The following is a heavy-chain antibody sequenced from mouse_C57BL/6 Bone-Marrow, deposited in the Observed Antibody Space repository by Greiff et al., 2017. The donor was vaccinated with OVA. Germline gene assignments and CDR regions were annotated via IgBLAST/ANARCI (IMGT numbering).Heavy chain of an antibody. V-gene: IGHV14-4*01. CDR3: TTGYYGNSAWFAY. Sequence: EVKLMESGAELVRPGASVKLSCTASGFNIKDDYMHWVKQRPEQGLEWIGWIDPENGDTEYASKFQGKATITADTSSNTAYLQLSSLTSEDTAVYYCTTGYYGNSAWFAYWGQGTLVTVSA. CDR1: GFNIKDDY. J-gene: IGHJ3*01. D-gene: IGHD1-1*01. CDR2: IDPENGDT.